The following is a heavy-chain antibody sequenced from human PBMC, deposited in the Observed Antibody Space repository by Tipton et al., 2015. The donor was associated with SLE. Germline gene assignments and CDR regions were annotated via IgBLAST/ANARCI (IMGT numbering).Heavy chain of an antibody. CDR1: GFTFTDYG. D-gene: IGHD3-16*02. V-gene: IGHV3-30*02. CDR2: IWYDGSNK. Sequence: QVQLVQSGGGLVQPGGSLRLSCTVSGFTFTDYGMNWVRQAPGKGLEWVAVIWYDGSNKYYADSVKGRFTISRDNSKNTLYLQMNSLRAEDTAVYYCAKTRGGDYVWASYRGEDAFDIWGQGTTVTVSS. CDR3: AKTRGGDYVWASYRGEDAFDI. J-gene: IGHJ3*02.